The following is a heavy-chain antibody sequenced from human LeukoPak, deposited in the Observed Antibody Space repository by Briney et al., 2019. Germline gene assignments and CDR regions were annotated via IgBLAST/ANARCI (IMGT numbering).Heavy chain of an antibody. V-gene: IGHV4-61*02. Sequence: PSQTLSLTCTVSGGSISSGSYYWSWIRQPAGKGLEWIGRIYTSGSTNYNPSLKSRVTISVDTSKNQFSLKLSSVTAADTAVYYCARVGRDGYQYYFDYWGQGTLVTVSS. D-gene: IGHD5-24*01. CDR1: GGSISSGSYY. CDR2: IYTSGST. CDR3: ARVGRDGYQYYFDY. J-gene: IGHJ4*02.